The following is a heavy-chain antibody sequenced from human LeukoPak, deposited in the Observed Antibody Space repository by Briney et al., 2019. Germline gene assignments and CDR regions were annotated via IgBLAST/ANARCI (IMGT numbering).Heavy chain of an antibody. CDR1: GFTFDDYA. CDR2: ISWNSGSI. J-gene: IGHJ4*02. CDR3: AKGVHYGDYVFDY. D-gene: IGHD4-17*01. V-gene: IGHV3-9*01. Sequence: SLRLSCAASGFTFDDYAMDWVRQAPGKGLEWVSGISWNSGSIGYADSVKGRFTISRDNAKNSLYLQMNSLRAEDTALYYCAKGVHYGDYVFDYWGQGTLVTVSS.